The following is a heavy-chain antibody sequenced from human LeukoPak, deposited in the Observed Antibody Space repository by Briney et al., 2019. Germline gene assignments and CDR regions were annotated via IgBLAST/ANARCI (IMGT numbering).Heavy chain of an antibody. J-gene: IGHJ4*02. CDR3: ARGLGTTVTNEYYYDSSGYYDGGLDY. D-gene: IGHD3-22*01. Sequence: GRSLRLSCAASGFTFSSYAMHWVRQAPGKGLEWVAVISYDGSNKYYADSVKGRFTISRDNSKNTLYLQMNSLRAEDTAVYYCARGLGTTVTNEYYYDSSGYYDGGLDYWGQGTLVTVSS. CDR1: GFTFSSYA. CDR2: ISYDGSNK. V-gene: IGHV3-30-3*01.